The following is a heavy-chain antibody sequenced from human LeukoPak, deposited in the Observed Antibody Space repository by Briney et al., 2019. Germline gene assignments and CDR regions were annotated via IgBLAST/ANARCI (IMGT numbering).Heavy chain of an antibody. CDR3: ARDRVVVVAAKVTYYGMDV. CDR1: GYTFTSYD. D-gene: IGHD2-15*01. V-gene: IGHV1-8*01. J-gene: IGHJ6*02. Sequence: ASVKVSCKASGYTFTSYDINWVRQATGQGLEWMGWMNPNSGNTGYAQKFQGRVTITRNTSISTAYMELSSLRSEDTAVYYCARDRVVVVAAKVTYYGMDVWGQGTTVTVSS. CDR2: MNPNSGNT.